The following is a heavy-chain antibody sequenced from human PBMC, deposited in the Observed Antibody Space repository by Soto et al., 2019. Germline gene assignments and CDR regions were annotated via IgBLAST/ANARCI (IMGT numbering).Heavy chain of an antibody. CDR1: GGSFSGYF. V-gene: IGHV4-34*12. Sequence: ETLGLACAVYGGSFSGYFGSGIRQPPGKGLEWIGEIFHGGSTNYSPSLKSRVTISVDTSKNQFSLELSSVTAADTAVYYCARPHYDSNTFYYFFDYWGQGTLVTVYS. J-gene: IGHJ4*02. D-gene: IGHD3-22*01. CDR2: IFHGGST. CDR3: ARPHYDSNTFYYFFDY.